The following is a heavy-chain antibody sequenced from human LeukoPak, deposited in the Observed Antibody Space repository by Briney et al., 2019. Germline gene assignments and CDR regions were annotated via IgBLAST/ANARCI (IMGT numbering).Heavy chain of an antibody. J-gene: IGHJ3*02. CDR2: ISSSGNAI. Sequence: GGSLRLSCAASGFTFSDYYMNWIRQAPGKGLEWVSYISSSGNAIYCADSLKGRFTISRDNAKNSLYLQMNSLRAEDTAVYYCTRDYSSSSGRAFDIWGQGTMVTVSS. CDR3: TRDYSSSSGRAFDI. V-gene: IGHV3-11*01. CDR1: GFTFSDYY. D-gene: IGHD6-6*01.